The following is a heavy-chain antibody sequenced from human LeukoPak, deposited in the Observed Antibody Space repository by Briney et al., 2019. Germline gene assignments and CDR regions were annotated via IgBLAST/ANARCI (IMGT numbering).Heavy chain of an antibody. J-gene: IGHJ6*02. Sequence: SETLSLTCTVSGGSISSYYWSWIRQPPGKGLEWIGYIYYSGSTNYNPSLKSRVTISVDTSKNQFSLKLSSVTAADTAVYYCARDEGYSSSRYYYYYGMDVWGQGTTVTVSS. D-gene: IGHD5-18*01. CDR1: GGSISSYY. CDR2: IYYSGST. V-gene: IGHV4-59*01. CDR3: ARDEGYSSSRYYYYYGMDV.